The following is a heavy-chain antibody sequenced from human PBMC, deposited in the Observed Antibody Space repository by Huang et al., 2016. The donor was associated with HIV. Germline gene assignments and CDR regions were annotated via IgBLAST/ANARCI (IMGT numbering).Heavy chain of an antibody. CDR3: ARHFSYYDSSGYTPWDAFDI. D-gene: IGHD3-22*01. V-gene: IGHV4-39*01. J-gene: IGHJ3*02. Sequence: QLQLQGSGPGLVKPSETLSLTCTVSGGSITSSSYYWGWIRQPPGKGLGWVGSSYYSGSTDYNPSLKSRVTVSVDTSKNQFSLKLSSVTAADTAVYYCARHFSYYDSSGYTPWDAFDIWGQGTMVTVSS. CDR1: GGSITSSSYY. CDR2: SYYSGST.